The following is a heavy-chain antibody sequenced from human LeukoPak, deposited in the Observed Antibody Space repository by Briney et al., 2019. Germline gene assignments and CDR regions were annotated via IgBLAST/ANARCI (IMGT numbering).Heavy chain of an antibody. Sequence: PGGSLRLSCAASGFTFSSYGMHWVRQAPGKGLEWVAFIRYDGSNKYYADSVKGRFTISRDNSKNTLYLQMNSLRAEDTAVYYCATLYCGGDCYFGLSFYFDYWGQGTLVTVSS. CDR3: ATLYCGGDCYFGLSFYFDY. CDR2: IRYDGSNK. V-gene: IGHV3-30*02. J-gene: IGHJ4*02. CDR1: GFTFSSYG. D-gene: IGHD2-21*02.